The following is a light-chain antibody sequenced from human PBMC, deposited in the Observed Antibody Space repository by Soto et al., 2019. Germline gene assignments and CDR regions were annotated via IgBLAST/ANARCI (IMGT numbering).Light chain of an antibody. CDR1: SGSVSTNYF. CDR3: VLFMGSGIWV. CDR2: NTN. J-gene: IGLJ3*02. Sequence: QTVVNQEPSFSVSPGRTVTLTCGLSSGSVSTNYFPSWYQQTPGQAPRTLIYNTNTRSSGVPDRFSGSILGNKAALTITGAQADDESDYYCVLFMGSGIWVFGGGTKLTVL. V-gene: IGLV8-61*01.